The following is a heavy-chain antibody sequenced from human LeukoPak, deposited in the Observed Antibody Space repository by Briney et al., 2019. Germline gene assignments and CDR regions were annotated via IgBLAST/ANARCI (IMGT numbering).Heavy chain of an antibody. D-gene: IGHD2-2*01. J-gene: IGHJ4*02. CDR1: GYTFTVYY. Sequence: ASVKVSCKASGYTFTVYYMHWVRQAPGQGFEWMGWINPNDGDTNYAQKFQGRVTMTRDTSISTAHMEVSRLRSDDTAVYYCARANFLYCSSSTCLFDYWGQGTLVTVSS. V-gene: IGHV1-2*02. CDR3: ARANFLYCSSSTCLFDY. CDR2: INPNDGDT.